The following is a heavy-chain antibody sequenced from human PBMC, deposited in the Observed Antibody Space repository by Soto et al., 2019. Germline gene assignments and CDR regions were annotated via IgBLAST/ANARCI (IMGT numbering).Heavy chain of an antibody. CDR3: ARPTRQWLGLRYYYGMDV. CDR2: INHSGST. V-gene: IGHV4-34*01. D-gene: IGHD6-19*01. Sequence: SETLSLTCAVYGGSFRGYYWTWIRQPPGKGLEWIGEINHSGSTNYNPSLKSRVTISVDTSNQFSLKLSSVTAADTAVYYCARPTRQWLGLRYYYGMDVWGQGTTVS. J-gene: IGHJ6*02. CDR1: GGSFRGYY.